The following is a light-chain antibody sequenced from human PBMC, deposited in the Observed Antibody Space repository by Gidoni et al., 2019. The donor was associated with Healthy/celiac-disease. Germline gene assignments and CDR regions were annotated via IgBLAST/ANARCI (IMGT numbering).Light chain of an antibody. CDR2: SNN. V-gene: IGLV1-44*01. CDR1: SSNIGSNT. J-gene: IGLJ2*01. CDR3: AAWDDSLNGPV. Sequence: QSVLTQPPAASGTPGQRVTISCSGSSSNIGSNTVNWYQQLPGTAPKLLICSNNQRPSGVPDRFSGSKSGTSASLAISGLQSEDEADYYCAAWDDSLNGPVFGGGTKLTV.